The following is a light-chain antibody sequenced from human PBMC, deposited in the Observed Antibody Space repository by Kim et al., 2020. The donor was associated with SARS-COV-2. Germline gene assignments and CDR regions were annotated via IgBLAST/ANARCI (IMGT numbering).Light chain of an antibody. J-gene: IGLJ1*01. Sequence: QSALTQPASVSGSPGQSITIPCTGTSNDIGYYDYVSWYQQYPGSAPTLILYEVNKRPSGIYNRFSGSKSGNTASLTISGLQAADEARYYCSTHTRANTLVFGTGTKVTVL. V-gene: IGLV2-14*03. CDR3: STHTRANTLV. CDR2: EVN. CDR1: SNDIGYYDY.